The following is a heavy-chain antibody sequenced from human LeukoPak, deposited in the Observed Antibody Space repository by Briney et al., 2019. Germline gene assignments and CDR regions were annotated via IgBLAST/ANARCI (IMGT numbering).Heavy chain of an antibody. CDR2: IIPIFGTA. CDR1: GGTFSSYA. CDR3: ARHYYDSSGFSTNYYYYYGMDV. D-gene: IGHD3-22*01. V-gene: IGHV1-69*13. Sequence: SVNVSCKASGGTFSSYAISWVRQAPGQGLEWMGGIIPIFGTANYAQKFQGRVTITADESTSTAYMELSSLRSEDTAVYYCARHYYDSSGFSTNYYYYYGMDVWGQGTTVTVSS. J-gene: IGHJ6*02.